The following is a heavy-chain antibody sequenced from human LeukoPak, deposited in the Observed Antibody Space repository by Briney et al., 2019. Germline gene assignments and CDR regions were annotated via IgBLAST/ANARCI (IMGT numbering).Heavy chain of an antibody. CDR2: MSPNSGNT. J-gene: IGHJ4*02. D-gene: IGHD5-18*01. Sequence: ASVKVSCKASGYTFTSYGINWVRQATRQGLEWMGLMSPNSGNTGYAQKFQGRVTITADKSTSTAYMELSSLRSEDTAVYYCARGGGYSYGLAFDYWGQGTLVTVSS. CDR3: ARGGGYSYGLAFDY. V-gene: IGHV1-8*03. CDR1: GYTFTSYG.